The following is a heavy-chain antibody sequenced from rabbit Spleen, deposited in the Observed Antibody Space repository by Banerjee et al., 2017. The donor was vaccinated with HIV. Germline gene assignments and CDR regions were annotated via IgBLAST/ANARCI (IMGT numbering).Heavy chain of an antibody. CDR3: ARRAGTNYYAFNL. CDR1: GFDFSSSYY. CDR2: IYTGNGKN. Sequence: QEQLGESGGGLVQPEGSLTLTCTASGFDFSSSYYMCWVRQAPGKGLEWIGFIYTGNGKNYYASWAKGRFTISKTSSTTVTLQLTSLTAADTATYFCARRAGTNYYAFNLWGPGTLVTVS. V-gene: IGHV1S45*01. D-gene: IGHD8-1*01. J-gene: IGHJ4*01.